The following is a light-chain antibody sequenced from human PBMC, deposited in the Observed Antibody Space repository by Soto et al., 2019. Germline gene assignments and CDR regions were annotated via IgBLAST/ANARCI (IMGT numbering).Light chain of an antibody. J-gene: IGLJ2*01. Sequence: QSALTQPASVSGSPGQSFTISCTGTSSDVGSYKFVSWYQQHPVKAPKLMIYEGSKRPSGVSNRFSGSKSGNTASLTISGLQAEDEADYYCCSYAGSSTLVFGGGTKVTVL. CDR3: CSYAGSSTLV. CDR1: SSDVGSYKF. CDR2: EGS. V-gene: IGLV2-23*01.